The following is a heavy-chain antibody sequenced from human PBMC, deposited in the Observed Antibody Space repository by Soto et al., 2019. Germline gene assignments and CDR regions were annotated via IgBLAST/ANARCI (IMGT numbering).Heavy chain of an antibody. CDR3: AKDSHWAIISPTYDH. V-gene: IGHV3-23*01. J-gene: IGHJ4*01. Sequence: SLRLSCAASGFGFTFSTSAMSWVRQAPGKGLEWVSTFRESGGTTHYANSVKGRFTISRDTSKNMLYLQMNSLRAEDTAIYYCAKDSHWAIISPTYDHWGHGTLVTVSS. CDR2: FRESGGTT. D-gene: IGHD2-2*01. CDR1: GFGFTFSTSA.